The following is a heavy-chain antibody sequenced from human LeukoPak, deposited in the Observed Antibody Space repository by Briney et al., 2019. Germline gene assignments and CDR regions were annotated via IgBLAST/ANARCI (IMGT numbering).Heavy chain of an antibody. D-gene: IGHD2-8*02. J-gene: IGHJ4*02. V-gene: IGHV4-34*01. CDR1: GGSFSGYY. Sequence: SETLSLTCAVYGGSFSGYYWSWIRQPPGKGLEWIGEINHSGSTNYNPSLKSRVTISVDTSKNQFSLKLSSVTAADTAVYYCAGTPQLTAIGLGYFDYWAQGTLVTVSS. CDR3: AGTPQLTAIGLGYFDY. CDR2: INHSGST.